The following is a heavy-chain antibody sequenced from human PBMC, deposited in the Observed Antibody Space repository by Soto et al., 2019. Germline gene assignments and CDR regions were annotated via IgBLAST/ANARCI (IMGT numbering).Heavy chain of an antibody. D-gene: IGHD4-4*01. CDR1: GFTFSSYS. CDR3: AKDSNKYSSSLRGRYFDY. V-gene: IGHV3-48*02. J-gene: IGHJ4*02. Sequence: GGSLRLSCAASGFTFSSYSMNWVRQAPGKGLEWVSYISSSSSTIYYADSVKGRFTISRDNAKNSLYLQMNSLRDEDTAVYYCAKDSNKYSSSLRGRYFDYWGQGIGVTVSS. CDR2: ISSSSSTI.